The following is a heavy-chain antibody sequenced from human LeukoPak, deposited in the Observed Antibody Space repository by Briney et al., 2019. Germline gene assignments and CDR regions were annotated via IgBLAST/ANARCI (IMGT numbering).Heavy chain of an antibody. D-gene: IGHD3-22*01. V-gene: IGHV5-51*01. CDR3: ARACDSSGYKTQDDAFDI. J-gene: IGHJ3*02. CDR1: GYSFTSYW. CDR2: IYPGDSDT. Sequence: GESLKTSCKGSGYSFTSYWIGWVRQMPGKGLEWMGIIYPGDSDTRYSPSFQGQVTISADKSISTAYLQWSSLKASDTAMYYCARACDSSGYKTQDDAFDIWGQGTMVTVSS.